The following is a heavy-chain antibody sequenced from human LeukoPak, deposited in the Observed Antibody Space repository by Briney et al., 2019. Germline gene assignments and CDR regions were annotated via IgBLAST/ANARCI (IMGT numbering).Heavy chain of an antibody. CDR1: GVSISTSRYY. V-gene: IGHV4-39*01. D-gene: IGHD2-21*02. J-gene: IGHJ4*02. CDR2: IYYTGPT. CDR3: AKSDGYGLIDY. Sequence: NPSETLSLTCTVSGVSISTSRYYWGWIRQPPGKGLEWIGNIYYTGPTYYNASLESRVTISLDTSKNQFFLKLNSVTAADTAMYYCAKSDGYGLIDYSGQGTLVTVSS.